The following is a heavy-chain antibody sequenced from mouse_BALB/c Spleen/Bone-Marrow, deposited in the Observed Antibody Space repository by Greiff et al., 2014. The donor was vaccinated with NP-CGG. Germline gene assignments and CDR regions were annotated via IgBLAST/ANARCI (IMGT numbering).Heavy chain of an antibody. CDR2: IWADGST. D-gene: IGHD1-2*01. Sequence: QVQLQQSGPGLVAPSQSLSITCTVSGFSLTNYGVHWVRQPPGKGLEWLGVIWADGSTNYNSALMSRLSISKDNSKSQVFFKMNXLQXDDTAMYYCARITTATGAMDYWGQGTSVTVSS. CDR3: ARITTATGAMDY. V-gene: IGHV2-9*02. CDR1: GFSLTNYG. J-gene: IGHJ4*01.